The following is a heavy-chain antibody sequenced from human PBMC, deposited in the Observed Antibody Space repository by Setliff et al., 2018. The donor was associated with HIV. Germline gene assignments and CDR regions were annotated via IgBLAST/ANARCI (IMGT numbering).Heavy chain of an antibody. Sequence: TLSLTCTVSGGSISSGSYYWSWIRQPAGKGLEWIGHIYTSGNTNHDPSIKSRVTISIDTSVNPSSLKLSSVTAADTAVHYCARGNSRRLRVHYYYYYMDVWGKGTTVTVSS. V-gene: IGHV4-61*09. CDR1: GGSISSGSYY. CDR3: ARGNSRRLRVHYYYYYMDV. D-gene: IGHD5-12*01. CDR2: IYTSGNT. J-gene: IGHJ6*03.